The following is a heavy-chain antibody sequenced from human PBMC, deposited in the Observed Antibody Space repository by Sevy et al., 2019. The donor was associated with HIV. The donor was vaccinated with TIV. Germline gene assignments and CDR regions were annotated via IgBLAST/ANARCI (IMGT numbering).Heavy chain of an antibody. J-gene: IGHJ4*02. CDR2: IDPSGGNA. V-gene: IGHV1-46*01. Sequence: ASVKVSCKASGDTFTNNYMHWVRQAPGQGLEWMGIIDPSGGNASYAQKFQGRVIMTRDTSTSTIYLDLSSLRSEDTAVYYCVRADPAQHFDSWGQGTLVTVSS. CDR3: VRADPAQHFDS. CDR1: GDTFTNNY.